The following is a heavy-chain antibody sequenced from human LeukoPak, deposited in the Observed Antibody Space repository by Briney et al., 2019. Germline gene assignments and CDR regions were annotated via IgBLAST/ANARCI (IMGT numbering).Heavy chain of an antibody. J-gene: IGHJ6*03. Sequence: PSETLSLTCAVYGGSFSGYYWSWIRQPPGKGLEWIGEINHSGSTNYNPSLKSRVTISVDTSKNQFSLKLSSVTAADTAVYYCAREDSGYDRYYYYYMDVWGKGTTVTVSS. CDR2: INHSGST. D-gene: IGHD5-12*01. V-gene: IGHV4-34*01. CDR3: AREDSGYDRYYYYYMDV. CDR1: GGSFSGYY.